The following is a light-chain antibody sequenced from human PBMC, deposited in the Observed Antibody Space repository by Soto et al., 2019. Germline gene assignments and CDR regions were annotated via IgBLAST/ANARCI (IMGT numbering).Light chain of an antibody. J-gene: IGKJ1*01. CDR2: KAS. CDR3: QHYNSYSEA. CDR1: QTISSW. V-gene: IGKV1-5*03. Sequence: IRMTQSPSSRSASTGDRVTITCRASQTISSWLAWYQQKPGKAPKXMIYKASTLKSGVPSRFSGSGSGTEFTLTISSLQPDDVATYYCQHYNSYSEAFGQGTKVDIK.